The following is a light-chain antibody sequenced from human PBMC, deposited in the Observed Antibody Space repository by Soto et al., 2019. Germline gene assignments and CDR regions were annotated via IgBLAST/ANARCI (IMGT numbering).Light chain of an antibody. Sequence: EIVLTQSPGTLSLSPGEGATLSCRTSQSVNSGFLAWYQKKPGQAPRLLLYGISSRAIGIPDRFSGSGSGTDFTLTINRLEPDDFAVYYCQHYGDSVWTFGQGTKVDI. J-gene: IGKJ1*01. CDR3: QHYGDSVWT. CDR1: QSVNSGF. CDR2: GIS. V-gene: IGKV3-20*01.